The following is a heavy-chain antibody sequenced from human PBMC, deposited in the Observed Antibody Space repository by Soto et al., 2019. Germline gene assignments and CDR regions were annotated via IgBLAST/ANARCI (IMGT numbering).Heavy chain of an antibody. V-gene: IGHV1-69*02. J-gene: IGHJ3*02. CDR3: TLGSWSAETFDI. D-gene: IGHD6-13*01. Sequence: QVQLVQSGAEVKKPGSSVKVSCKASGGTFSTYTIIWVRQAPGQGLEWMGRILPMLDIPNSAQRCQGRVTITADKSTSTAYLELSSLRSEDTAVYYWTLGSWSAETFDIWGRGTMVTVSS. CDR2: ILPMLDIP. CDR1: GGTFSTYT.